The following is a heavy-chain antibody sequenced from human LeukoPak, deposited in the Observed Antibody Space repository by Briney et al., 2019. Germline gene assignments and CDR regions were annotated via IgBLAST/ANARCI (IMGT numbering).Heavy chain of an antibody. V-gene: IGHV6-1*01. J-gene: IGHJ4*02. D-gene: IGHD2-15*01. CDR2: TYYRSKWFY. CDR1: GDSVSSNSAV. CDR3: ASGTRNLLAN. Sequence: SQTLSLTCAISGDSVSSNSAVWIWIRQSPSKGLEWLGRTYYRSKWFYDYAESVQSRITINTDTSKNQVSLQLNSVTPEDTAVYYCASGTRNLLANWGQGTLVTVSS.